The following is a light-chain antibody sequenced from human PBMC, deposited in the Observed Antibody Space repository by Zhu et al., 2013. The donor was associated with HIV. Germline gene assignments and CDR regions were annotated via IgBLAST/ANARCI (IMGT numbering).Light chain of an antibody. V-gene: IGKV3D-11*02. CDR3: QQRSNPPIT. J-gene: IGKJ5*01. CDR2: GTS. Sequence: EIVLTQSPGTLSVSPGERATLSCRASQSVNTDHIAWYQQKRGQAPILLIYGTSSRATGIPARFSGSGPGTDFTLTISSLEPEDFAVYYCQQRSNPPITFGQGTRLEIK. CDR1: QSVNTDH.